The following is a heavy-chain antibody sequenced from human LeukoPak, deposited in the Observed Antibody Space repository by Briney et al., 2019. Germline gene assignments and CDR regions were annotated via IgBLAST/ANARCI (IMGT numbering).Heavy chain of an antibody. CDR3: VRAPGFWFGEFFDY. Sequence: GGSLRLSCAASGFTFSSYWMSWVRQAPGKGLEWVANIKQDGSEKYYVDSVKGRFTISRDNAKNSLYLQMNSLRAEDTAVYYCVRAPGFWFGEFFDYWGQGTLVTVSS. V-gene: IGHV3-7*03. CDR2: IKQDGSEK. CDR1: GFTFSSYW. J-gene: IGHJ4*02. D-gene: IGHD3-10*01.